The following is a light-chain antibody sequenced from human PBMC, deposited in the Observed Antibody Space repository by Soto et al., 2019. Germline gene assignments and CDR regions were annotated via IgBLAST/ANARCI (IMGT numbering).Light chain of an antibody. V-gene: IGKV3D-11*01. CDR2: DAS. J-gene: IGKJ5*01. CDR3: QQRSNWPIT. CDR1: QGVSSY. Sequence: EIVLTQSPATLSLSPGERATLSCRASQGVSSYLAWYQQKPGQAPRLLIYDASNRATGIPARFSGSGPGTAFTLTISSLEPEDFAVYYCQQRSNWPITFGQGTRPEIK.